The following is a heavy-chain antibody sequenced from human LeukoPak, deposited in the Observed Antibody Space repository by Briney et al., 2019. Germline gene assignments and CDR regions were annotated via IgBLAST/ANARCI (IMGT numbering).Heavy chain of an antibody. CDR2: ISAYNGNT. Sequence: ASVKVSCKASGYTLTSYGISWVRQAPGQGLEWMGWISAYNGNTNYAQKLQGRVTMTTDTSTSTAYMELRSLRSDDTAVYYCARDVSSIVVVPAAIGWFDPWGQGTLVTVSS. J-gene: IGHJ5*02. CDR1: GYTLTSYG. D-gene: IGHD2-2*01. V-gene: IGHV1-18*01. CDR3: ARDVSSIVVVPAAIGWFDP.